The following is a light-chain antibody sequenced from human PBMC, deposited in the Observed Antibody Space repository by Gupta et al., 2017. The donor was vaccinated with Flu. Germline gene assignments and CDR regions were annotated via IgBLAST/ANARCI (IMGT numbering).Light chain of an antibody. J-gene: IGLJ3*02. V-gene: IGLV2-14*01. CDR1: SSDVGGHNY. CDR2: EVS. CDR3: SSYTSSSTRV. Sequence: QSALTQPASVSGSPGQSITISCTGTSSDVGGHNYVSWYQQHPGKAPKLMIYEVSNRPSGVSNRFSGSKSGNTASLTISGLQAEDEADYYCSSYTSSSTRVFGGGTTLTVL.